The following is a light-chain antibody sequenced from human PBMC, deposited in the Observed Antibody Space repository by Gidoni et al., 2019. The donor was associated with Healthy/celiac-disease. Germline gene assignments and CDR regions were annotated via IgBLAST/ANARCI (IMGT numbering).Light chain of an antibody. J-gene: IGKJ5*01. CDR1: QSVSSY. CDR3: QQRRGT. Sequence: EIVLTQSPATLSLSPGERATLSCRASQSVSSYLDWYQQKPGQAPRLLIYDASNRATGIPARFSGSGSGTDFTLTISSLEPEDFAVYYCQQRRGTFGQGTRLEIK. V-gene: IGKV3-11*01. CDR2: DAS.